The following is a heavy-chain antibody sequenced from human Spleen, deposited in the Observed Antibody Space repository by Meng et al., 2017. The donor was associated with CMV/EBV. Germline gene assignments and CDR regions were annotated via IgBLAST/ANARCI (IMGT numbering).Heavy chain of an antibody. V-gene: IGHV3-21*01. CDR2: ISSGGIYI. J-gene: IGHJ4*02. Sequence: GESLKISCAASGFTFSSYSMNWVRQAPGKGLEWVSFISSGGIYIYYADSVMGRLTISRDNAKNSLYLQMNSLRVEDTAVYFCAKDAARQYYDSSGYYFDYWGLGTLVTVSS. CDR1: GFTFSSYS. CDR3: AKDAARQYYDSSGYYFDY. D-gene: IGHD3-22*01.